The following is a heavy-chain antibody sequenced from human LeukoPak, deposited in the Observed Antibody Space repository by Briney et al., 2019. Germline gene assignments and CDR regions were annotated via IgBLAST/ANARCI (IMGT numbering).Heavy chain of an antibody. J-gene: IGHJ4*02. CDR2: IIPIFGTA. CDR1: GGTFSSYA. CDR3: ARLRGYSYGLREYYFDY. V-gene: IGHV1-69*05. D-gene: IGHD5-18*01. Sequence: SVKVSCKASGGTFSSYAISWVRQAPGQGLEWMGGIIPIFGTANYAQKFQGRVTITTDESTSTAYMELSSLRSENTAVYYCARLRGYSYGLREYYFDYWGQGTLVTVSS.